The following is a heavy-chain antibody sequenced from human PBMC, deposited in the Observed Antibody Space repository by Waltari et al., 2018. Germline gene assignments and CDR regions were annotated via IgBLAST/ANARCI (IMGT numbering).Heavy chain of an antibody. D-gene: IGHD6-25*01. CDR3: AKDQTLTATYFDY. V-gene: IGHV3-30*18. CDR2: ISYDGSDK. Sequence: QVQLVESGGGVVQPGRSLRLSCAASGFIFSSYGMHWVRQAPGKGLEWVAVISYDGSDKYYADSVKGRFTISRDNSKNMLYLQMNSLRAGDTAVYSCAKDQTLTATYFDYWGQGTLVTVSS. J-gene: IGHJ4*02. CDR1: GFIFSSYG.